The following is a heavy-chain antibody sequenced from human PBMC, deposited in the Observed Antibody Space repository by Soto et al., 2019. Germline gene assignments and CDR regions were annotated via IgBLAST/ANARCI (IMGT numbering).Heavy chain of an antibody. CDR3: ARVRYDFDY. CDR2: ISSSGSNI. V-gene: IGHV3-11*01. J-gene: IGHJ4*02. CDR1: GFTFSDYS. Sequence: PGGSLRLSCAASGFTFSDYSMSWIRQAPGKGLEWVSYISSSGSNINYADSVKGRFTISRDNAKNSLYLQMNSLTAEDTAVYYCARVRYDFDYWGQGSLVTVS. D-gene: IGHD3-10*01.